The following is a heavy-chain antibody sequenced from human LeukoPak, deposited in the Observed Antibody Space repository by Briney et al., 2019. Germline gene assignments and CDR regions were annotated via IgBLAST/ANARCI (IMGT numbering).Heavy chain of an antibody. D-gene: IGHD3-3*01. V-gene: IGHV3-23*01. J-gene: IGHJ4*02. CDR3: ADYGVSGVRNNFY. Sequence: TGGSLRLSCAASGLAFSSYAMSWVRQAPGKGLEWVSTISVASNTFYADSVKGRSTISRDNSRNTVYLQMTSLRADDTAVYYCADYGVSGVRNNFYWGQGTLVTVSS. CDR1: GLAFSSYA. CDR2: ISVASNT.